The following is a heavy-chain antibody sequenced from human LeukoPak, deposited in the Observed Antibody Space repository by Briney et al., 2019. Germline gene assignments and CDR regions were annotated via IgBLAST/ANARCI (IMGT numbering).Heavy chain of an antibody. J-gene: IGHJ4*02. CDR2: ISSSGSTK. Sequence: GGSLRLSCGASGITFSSYSMNWVRQAPGKGLEWVSYISSSGSTKYYADSVKGRFTISRDNSKNTLYLQMSSLRAEDTAVYYCATRPSGDYPYFDFWGQGTLVTVSS. D-gene: IGHD4-17*01. CDR3: ATRPSGDYPYFDF. V-gene: IGHV3-48*04. CDR1: GITFSSYS.